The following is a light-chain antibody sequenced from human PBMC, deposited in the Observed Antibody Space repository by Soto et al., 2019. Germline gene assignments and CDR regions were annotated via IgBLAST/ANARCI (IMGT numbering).Light chain of an antibody. Sequence: QSALTQPASVSGSPGQSIAISCTGTFSDVGGHDYVSWYQQHPDKAPKLMIYEVTKRPSGVSNRFSGSKSGNTASLTISGLQPEDEADYYCSSHTSGSTRVFGSGTKLTVL. CDR3: SSHTSGSTRV. CDR1: FSDVGGHDY. J-gene: IGLJ1*01. V-gene: IGLV2-14*01. CDR2: EVT.